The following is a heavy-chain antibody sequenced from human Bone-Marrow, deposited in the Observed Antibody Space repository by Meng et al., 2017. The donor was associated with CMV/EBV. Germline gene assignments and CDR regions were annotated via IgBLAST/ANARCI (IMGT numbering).Heavy chain of an antibody. J-gene: IGHJ4*02. Sequence: GESLKISCAASGFTFSSYWMSWVRQAPGKGLEWVANIKQDGSEKYYVDSVKGRFTISRDNAKNSLYLQMNSLRAEDTAVYYCVRDPYGGRSPDYWGQGTLVTVSS. CDR3: VRDPYGGRSPDY. CDR1: GFTFSSYW. CDR2: IKQDGSEK. V-gene: IGHV3-7*01. D-gene: IGHD4-23*01.